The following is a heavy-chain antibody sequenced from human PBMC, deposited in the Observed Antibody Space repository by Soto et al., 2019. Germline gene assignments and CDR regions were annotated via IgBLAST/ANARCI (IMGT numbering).Heavy chain of an antibody. V-gene: IGHV3-30*18. Sequence: GGSLRLSCAASEFNFRGYAMHWVHQAPGKGLDWVALISYDGSDTYYIDSVKGRFTISRDNSNSTLYLQMNDLRVEDTAVYYCAKDLGYGTFGFDYWGQGTLVTVSS. CDR3: AKDLGYGTFGFDY. CDR2: ISYDGSDT. CDR1: EFNFRGYA. D-gene: IGHD3-16*01. J-gene: IGHJ4*02.